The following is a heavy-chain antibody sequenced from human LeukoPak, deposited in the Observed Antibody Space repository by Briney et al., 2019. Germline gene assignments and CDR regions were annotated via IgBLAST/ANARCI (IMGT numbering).Heavy chain of an antibody. CDR2: ISAYNGNT. V-gene: IGHV1-18*01. D-gene: IGHD3-22*01. J-gene: IGHJ4*02. CDR3: AASLNYYDSSGHAQLDY. CDR1: GYTFTSYG. Sequence: ASVKVSCKASGYTFTSYGIGWVRQAPGQGLEWMGWISAYNGNTNYAQKLQGRVTMTTDTSTSTAYMELSSLRSEDTAVYYCAASLNYYDSSGHAQLDYWGQGTLVTVSS.